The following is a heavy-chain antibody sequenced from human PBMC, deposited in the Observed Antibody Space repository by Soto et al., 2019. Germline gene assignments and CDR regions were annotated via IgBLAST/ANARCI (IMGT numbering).Heavy chain of an antibody. D-gene: IGHD3-10*01. CDR1: GFTFSSYS. CDR2: ISSSSSTI. V-gene: IGHV3-48*02. CDR3: ARVGPLIGDYYYYGMDV. J-gene: IGHJ6*02. Sequence: GGSLRLSCAASGFTFSSYSMNWVRQSPGKGLEWVSYISSSSSTIYYADSVKGRFTISRDNAKNSLYLQMNSLRDEDTAVYYCARVGPLIGDYYYYGMDVWGQGTTVTVSS.